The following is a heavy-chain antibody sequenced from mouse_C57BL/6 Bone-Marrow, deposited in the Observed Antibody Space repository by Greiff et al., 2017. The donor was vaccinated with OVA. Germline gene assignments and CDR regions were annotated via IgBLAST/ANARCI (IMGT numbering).Heavy chain of an antibody. V-gene: IGHV1-76*01. Sequence: VQLQQSGAELVRPGASVKLSCKASGYTFTDYYINWVKQRPGQGLEWIARIYPGSGNTYYNEKFKGKATLTAEKSSSTAYMQLSSLTSEDSAVYFCAIITTDYFDYWGQGTTLTVSS. CDR3: AIITTDYFDY. CDR1: GYTFTDYY. J-gene: IGHJ2*01. CDR2: IYPGSGNT. D-gene: IGHD1-1*01.